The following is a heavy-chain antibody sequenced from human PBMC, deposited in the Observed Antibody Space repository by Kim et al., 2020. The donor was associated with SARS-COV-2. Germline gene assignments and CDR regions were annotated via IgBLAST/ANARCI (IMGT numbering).Heavy chain of an antibody. J-gene: IGHJ4*02. CDR1: GYSFTSYW. V-gene: IGHV5-10-1*01. CDR3: ARPLAGYYDSSGYFEFDY. CDR2: IDPSDSYT. Sequence: GESLKISCKGSGYSFTSYWISWVRQMPGKGLEWMGRIDPSDSYTNYSPSFQGHVTISADKSISTAYLQWSSLKASDTAMYYCARPLAGYYDSSGYFEFDYWGQGTLVTVSS. D-gene: IGHD3-22*01.